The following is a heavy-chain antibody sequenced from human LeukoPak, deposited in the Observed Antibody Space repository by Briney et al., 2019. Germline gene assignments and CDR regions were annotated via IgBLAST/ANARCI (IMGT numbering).Heavy chain of an antibody. CDR2: IYYSGST. J-gene: IGHJ4*02. CDR1: GGSISSYY. V-gene: IGHV4-59*12. CDR3: ARRRAMRRVFDY. Sequence: SETLSLTCTVSGGSISSYYWSWIRQAPGKGLEWIGYIYYSGSTNYNPSLKSRVTISVDTSKNQFSLKLSSVTAADTAVYYCARRRAMRRVFDYWGQGTVVTVSS.